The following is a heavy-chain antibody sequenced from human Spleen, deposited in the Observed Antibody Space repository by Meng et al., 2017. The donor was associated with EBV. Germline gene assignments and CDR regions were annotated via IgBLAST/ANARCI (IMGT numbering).Heavy chain of an antibody. CDR1: GDSISSFYY. CDR3: ARPFPSWQSPRLDPFGA. D-gene: IGHD6-19*01. V-gene: IGHV4-39*01. Sequence: LRLGESGPGQVNPSETLLPTSSVSGDSISSFYYWGWIRQPPGRGLEWIGSVHYTGSTYYSPSLKSRVTVSVDTSKNQFSLRLTSVTAADTAVYYCARPFPSWQSPRLDPFGAWGQGTLVTVSS. J-gene: IGHJ5*02. CDR2: VHYTGST.